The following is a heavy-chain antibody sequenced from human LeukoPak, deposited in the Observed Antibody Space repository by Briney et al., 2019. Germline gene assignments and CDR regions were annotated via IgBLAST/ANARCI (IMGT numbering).Heavy chain of an antibody. Sequence: GGSLRLSCAASGFTFSNSNMNWVRQAPGKGLEWVSFISSTSSTIYYADSVKGRFTTSRDNAKNSLYLQMNSLRDEDTAVYYCARPLVFGGQGTLVTVSS. V-gene: IGHV3-48*02. D-gene: IGHD2-21*01. CDR3: ARPLVF. CDR2: ISSTSSTI. CDR1: GFTFSNSN. J-gene: IGHJ4*02.